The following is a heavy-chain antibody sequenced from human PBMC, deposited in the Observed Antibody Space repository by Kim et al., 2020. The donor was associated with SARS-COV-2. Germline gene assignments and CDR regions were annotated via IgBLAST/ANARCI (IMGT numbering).Heavy chain of an antibody. CDR2: ISSSGSNI. J-gene: IGHJ4*02. CDR1: GFTFSSYE. D-gene: IGHD1-26*01. CDR3: ARATVGVPFDY. Sequence: GGSLRLSCAASGFTFSSYEMNWVRQAPGKGLEWVSYISSSGSNIYYADSVKGRFTISRDNAKNSLYLQMNSLRAEDTAVYYCARATVGVPFDYWGQGTLVTVSS. V-gene: IGHV3-48*03.